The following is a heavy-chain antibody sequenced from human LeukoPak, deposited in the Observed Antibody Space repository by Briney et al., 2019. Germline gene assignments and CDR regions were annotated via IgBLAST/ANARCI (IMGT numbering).Heavy chain of an antibody. D-gene: IGHD6-19*01. Sequence: PGGSLRLSCAASGFTFSSYAMSWVRQAPGKGLEWVSAISGSGGSTYYADSVKGRFTISRDNSKNTLYLQMNSLRAEDTAVYYCAAAHYLMRRIAVAGHGRNDYWGQGTLVTVSS. CDR2: ISGSGGST. CDR1: GFTFSSYA. CDR3: AAAHYLMRRIAVAGHGRNDY. V-gene: IGHV3-23*01. J-gene: IGHJ4*02.